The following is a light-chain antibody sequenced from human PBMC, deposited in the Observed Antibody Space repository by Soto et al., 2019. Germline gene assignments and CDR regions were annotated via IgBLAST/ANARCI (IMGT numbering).Light chain of an antibody. CDR3: QNYVSSSVT. CDR1: QTVSSSY. Sequence: EIVLTQSPGTLSLSPGERATLSCRASQTVSSSYLAWYQQKPGQAPRLLLYGASIRVTGIPDRFTGSGSGSDFTLTIGWLETEVFAVYYCQNYVSSSVTFGHVTKVEIK. CDR2: GAS. J-gene: IGKJ1*01. V-gene: IGKV3-20*01.